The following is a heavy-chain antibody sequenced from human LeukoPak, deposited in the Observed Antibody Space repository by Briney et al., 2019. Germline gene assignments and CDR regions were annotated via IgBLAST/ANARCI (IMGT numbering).Heavy chain of an antibody. CDR2: IYTSGST. V-gene: IGHV4-4*07. CDR1: GGPISNYY. CDR3: ATDSSGNDI. Sequence: SETLSLTCTVSGGPISNYYWSWIRQPAGQGLEWIGRIYTSGSTNYNPSLKSRVTMSVDTSKDQFSLKLNSVTAADTAMYYCATDSSGNDIWGQGALVTVSS. J-gene: IGHJ3*02. D-gene: IGHD3-22*01.